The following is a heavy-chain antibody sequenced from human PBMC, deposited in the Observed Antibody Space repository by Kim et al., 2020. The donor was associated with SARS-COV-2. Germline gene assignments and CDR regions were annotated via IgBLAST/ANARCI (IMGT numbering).Heavy chain of an antibody. CDR1: GFTFSSYA. J-gene: IGHJ6*02. V-gene: IGHV3-23*01. D-gene: IGHD3-3*01. CDR2: ISGSGGST. CDR3: AKLQSALKYYDFWSGYYGYYGMDV. Sequence: GGSLRLSCAASGFTFSSYAMSWVRQAPGKGLEWVSAISGSGGSTYYADSVKGRFTISRDNSKNTLYLQMNSLRAEDTAVYYCAKLQSALKYYDFWSGYYGYYGMDVWGQGTTVTVSS.